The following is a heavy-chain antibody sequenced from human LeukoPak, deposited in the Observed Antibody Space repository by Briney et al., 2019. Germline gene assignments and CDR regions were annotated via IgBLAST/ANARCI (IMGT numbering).Heavy chain of an antibody. V-gene: IGHV1-46*01. CDR2: INLSGGST. CDR1: GYTFTSYY. Sequence: ASVKVSCKASGYTFTSYYMHWVRQAPGQGLEWMGIINLSGGSTSYAQKFQGRVTMTRDTSTSTVYMELSSLRSEDTAVYYCARGGYSSSSPKGLYFDYWGQGTLVTVSS. D-gene: IGHD6-13*01. J-gene: IGHJ4*02. CDR3: ARGGYSSSSPKGLYFDY.